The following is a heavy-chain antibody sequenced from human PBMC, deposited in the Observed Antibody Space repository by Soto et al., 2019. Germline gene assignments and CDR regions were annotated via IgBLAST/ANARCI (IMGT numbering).Heavy chain of an antibody. Sequence: PSETLSLTCTISGDSISIRSYYWAWIRQPPGKGLEWIGSMYYSGSTYNNPSLKSRVTMSVDTPKKQFSLILSSVTAADTAVYYCARDSNPDAYGGLDDGFDIWGQGTMVTVSS. CDR2: MYYSGST. CDR3: ARDSNPDAYGGLDDGFDI. D-gene: IGHD4-17*01. CDR1: GDSISIRSYY. V-gene: IGHV4-39*02. J-gene: IGHJ3*02.